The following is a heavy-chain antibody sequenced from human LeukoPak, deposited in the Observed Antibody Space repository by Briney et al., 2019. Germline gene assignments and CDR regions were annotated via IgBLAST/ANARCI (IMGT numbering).Heavy chain of an antibody. CDR1: GFTFSSYS. CDR2: ISSSSSYI. D-gene: IGHD3-10*01. CDR3: ARGLYGSGSYLGVDY. V-gene: IGHV3-21*01. J-gene: IGHJ4*02. Sequence: GGSLRLSCAASGFTFSSYSMNWVRQAPGKGLEWVSSISSSSSYIYHADSVKGRFTISRDNAKNSLYLQMNSLRAEDTAVYYCARGLYGSGSYLGVDYWSQGTLVTVSS.